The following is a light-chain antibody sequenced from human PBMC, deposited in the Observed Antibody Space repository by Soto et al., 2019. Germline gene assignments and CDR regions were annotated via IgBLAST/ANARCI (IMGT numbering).Light chain of an antibody. CDR2: GAS. J-gene: IGKJ5*01. CDR1: QSVSSSY. V-gene: IGKV3-20*01. CDR3: QQYGSSPT. Sequence: DIVLTQSPGTLSLSPGESATLSCRASQSVSSSYLAWYQQKPGQAPRLLIYGASSRATGIPDSFSGSGSGTDFTLTISRLEPEDFAVYYCQQYGSSPTFGQGTRLEIK.